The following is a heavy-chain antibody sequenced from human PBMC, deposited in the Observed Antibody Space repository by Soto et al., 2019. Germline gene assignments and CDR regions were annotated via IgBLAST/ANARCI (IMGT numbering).Heavy chain of an antibody. J-gene: IGHJ4*02. CDR1: GFTFSSNW. Sequence: GGSLRLSCAASGFTFSSNWMDWVRRAPGKGLEWVANINQDGSEKHYIDSVKGRFTISRDNAKNSLYLQMNSLTAEDSALYYCSPALNFWGQGTLVTVSS. CDR3: SPALNF. D-gene: IGHD2-2*01. CDR2: INQDGSEK. V-gene: IGHV3-7*01.